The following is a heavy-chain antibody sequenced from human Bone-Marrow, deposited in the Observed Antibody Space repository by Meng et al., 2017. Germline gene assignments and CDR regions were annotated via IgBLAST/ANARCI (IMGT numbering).Heavy chain of an antibody. D-gene: IGHD6-13*01. CDR1: GGTFSSYA. CDR2: IIPIFGTA. V-gene: IGHV1-69*05. Sequence: QVQLVQSGAEVKRPGSSVKVSCKASGGTFSSYAISWVRQAPGQGLEWMGGIIPIFGTANYAQKFQGRVTITTDESTSTAYMELRSLRSDDTAVYYCASSAAGTVQYFQHWGQGTLVTVSS. CDR3: ASSAAGTVQYFQH. J-gene: IGHJ1*01.